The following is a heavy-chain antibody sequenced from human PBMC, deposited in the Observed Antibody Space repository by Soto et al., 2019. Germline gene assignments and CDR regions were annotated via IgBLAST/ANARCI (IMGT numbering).Heavy chain of an antibody. CDR1: GFSFSNFA. J-gene: IGHJ4*02. V-gene: IGHV3-23*01. D-gene: IGHD2-21*01. CDR3: AKDDFTDRCEDYFDH. CDR2: IGAGGDIT. Sequence: DVQLLESGGGLVQPGESLRLSCSASGFSFSNFAMSWVRQAPGKGLEWVSGIGAGGDITFYADSVKGRFGISRDNSKNTLYLQVNSLRAEDTAVYFCAKDDFTDRCEDYFDHWGPGTLVTVSS.